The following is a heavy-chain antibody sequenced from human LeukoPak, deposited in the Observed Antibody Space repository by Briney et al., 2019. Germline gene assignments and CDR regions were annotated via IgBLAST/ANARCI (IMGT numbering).Heavy chain of an antibody. CDR3: ARGRPDSRQQLPYYYYMDV. V-gene: IGHV4-34*01. CDR2: INHSGST. J-gene: IGHJ6*03. CDR1: GGSFSGYY. D-gene: IGHD6-13*01. Sequence: WETLSLTCAVYGGSFSGYYWSWIRQPPGKGLEWIGEINHSGSTNYNPSLKSRVTISVDTSKNQFSLKLSSVTAADTAVYYCARGRPDSRQQLPYYYYMDVWGKGTTVTVSS.